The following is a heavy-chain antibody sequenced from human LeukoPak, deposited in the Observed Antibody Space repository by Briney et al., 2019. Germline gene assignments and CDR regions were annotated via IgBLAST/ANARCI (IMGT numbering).Heavy chain of an antibody. CDR1: GITFSSYA. J-gene: IGHJ4*02. V-gene: IGHV3-74*01. Sequence: GGSLRLSCAASGITFSSYAMIWVRQAPGKGLEWVSRLSTDGSRTTYADSVKGRFIISRDNAKNTVYLQMNSLRAEDTAVYYCARDAETVRAFDYWGQGTLVTVSS. CDR3: ARDAETVRAFDY. D-gene: IGHD3-10*01. CDR2: LSTDGSRT.